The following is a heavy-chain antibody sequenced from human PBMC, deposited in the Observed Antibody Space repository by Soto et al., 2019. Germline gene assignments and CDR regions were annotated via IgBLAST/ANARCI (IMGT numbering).Heavy chain of an antibody. CDR3: AVLHSSSNSYFDR. Sequence: QVQLVESGGGVVQPGRSLRLSCVGSGFTFSSYGIHWVRQAPGKGLECVALIWGDGSNEDYADSVEGRFTISRDNSKNTVYLEVNSLRVEDTAVYYCAVLHSSSNSYFDRWGQGTLVTVSS. D-gene: IGHD6-13*01. CDR1: GFTFSSYG. V-gene: IGHV3-33*01. J-gene: IGHJ4*02. CDR2: IWGDGSNE.